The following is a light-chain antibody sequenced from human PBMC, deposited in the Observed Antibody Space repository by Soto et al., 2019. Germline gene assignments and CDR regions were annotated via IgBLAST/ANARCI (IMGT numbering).Light chain of an antibody. Sequence: DLQMTQSPSSVAASVGDRVTITCRASQGINNWLAWYQQKPGKGPKLRIYAASSLQSGVPSRFSGSGSGTDFTLTISSLQPEDFATYYCQQAHSFPRTFGQGTKLESK. CDR1: QGINNW. CDR3: QQAHSFPRT. CDR2: AAS. V-gene: IGKV1-12*01. J-gene: IGKJ2*01.